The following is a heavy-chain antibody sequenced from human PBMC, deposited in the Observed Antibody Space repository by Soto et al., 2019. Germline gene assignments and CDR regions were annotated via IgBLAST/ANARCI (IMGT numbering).Heavy chain of an antibody. CDR3: AKSLGVWFILDY. J-gene: IGHJ4*02. V-gene: IGHV3-23*01. CDR2: ISGSGGST. CDR1: GFTFSSYA. Sequence: GSLRLSCAASGFTFSSYAMSWVRQAPGKGLEWVSAISGSGGSTYYADSVKGRFTISRDNSKNTLYLQMNSLRAEDTAVYYCAKSLGVWFILDYWGQGTLVTVSS. D-gene: IGHD3-16*01.